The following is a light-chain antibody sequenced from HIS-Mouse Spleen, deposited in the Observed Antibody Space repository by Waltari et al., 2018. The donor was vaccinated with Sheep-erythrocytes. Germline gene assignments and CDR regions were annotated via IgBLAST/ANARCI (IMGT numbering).Light chain of an antibody. J-gene: IGLJ2*01. CDR3: SSYAGNNNLV. CDR2: EVS. CDR1: SSDVGGYNY. V-gene: IGLV2-8*01. Sequence: QSALTQPRSVSGSPGQSVTISCTGTSSDVGGYNYVSWYQQHPGKAPKLMIYEVSTRPSGVPDRFSGSKSGNTASLTVSGLQAEDEADYYCSSYAGNNNLVFGGGTKLTVL.